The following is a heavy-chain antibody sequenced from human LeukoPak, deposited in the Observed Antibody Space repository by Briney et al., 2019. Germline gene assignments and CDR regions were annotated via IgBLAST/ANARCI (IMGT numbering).Heavy chain of an antibody. V-gene: IGHV3-21*01. CDR3: ARGYGSSGYEFDY. J-gene: IGHJ4*02. D-gene: IGHD3-22*01. CDR2: ISSGSSYI. Sequence: GGSLRLSCAASGFTFSSYSMNWVRQAPGKGLEWVSSISSGSSYIYYADSVKDRFTISRDNDKNSLYLQMNSLKAEGTAVYYCARGYGSSGYEFDYWGQGTLVTVSS. CDR1: GFTFSSYS.